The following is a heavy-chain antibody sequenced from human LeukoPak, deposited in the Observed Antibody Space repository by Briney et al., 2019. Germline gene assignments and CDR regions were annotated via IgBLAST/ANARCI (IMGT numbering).Heavy chain of an antibody. CDR2: ISSDGNDK. J-gene: IGHJ4*02. CDR3: ARDGDTAAAGYYFDS. V-gene: IGHV3-30-3*01. CDR1: GFTFSNYA. D-gene: IGHD6-13*01. Sequence: AGGSLRLSCAASGFTFSNYAIHWVRQAPAKGLEWVAVISSDGNDKYNADSVKGRFTISRDNSKNMVFLQTNSLRVEDTGVYYCARDGDTAAAGYYFDSWGQGTLVTVSS.